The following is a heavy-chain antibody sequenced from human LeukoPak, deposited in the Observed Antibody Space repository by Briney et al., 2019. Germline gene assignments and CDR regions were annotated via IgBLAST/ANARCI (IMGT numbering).Heavy chain of an antibody. CDR3: ARDRANGDYDYRNAFDI. J-gene: IGHJ3*02. CDR1: GYTFTSYG. CDR2: INPSGGST. V-gene: IGHV1-46*01. Sequence: ASVKVSCKASGYTFTSYGISWVRQAPGQGLEWMGIINPSGGSTSYAQKFQGRVTMTRDMSTSTVYMELSSLRSEDTAVYYCARDRANGDYDYRNAFDIWGQGTMVTVSS. D-gene: IGHD4-17*01.